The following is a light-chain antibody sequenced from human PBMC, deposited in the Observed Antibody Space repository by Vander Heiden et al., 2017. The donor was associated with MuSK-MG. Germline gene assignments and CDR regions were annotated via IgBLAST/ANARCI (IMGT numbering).Light chain of an antibody. Sequence: QSVLTQPPSASGTPGQTVTISCSGGSFNIGSNTVKWYQQFPGTDHSLLILTNDQRPSGVPDRFSCSKSGTSASLAISGLQSEDEADDYCAESADSLRVVVFGGGTKLTVL. CDR1: SFNIGSNT. J-gene: IGLJ2*01. V-gene: IGLV1-44*01. CDR2: TND. CDR3: AESADSLRVVV.